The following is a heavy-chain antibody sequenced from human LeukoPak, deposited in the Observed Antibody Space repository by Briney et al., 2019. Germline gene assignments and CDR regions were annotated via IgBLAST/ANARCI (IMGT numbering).Heavy chain of an antibody. CDR2: IKQDGSEK. Sequence: GGSLRLSCAASGFTFSNYWMSWVRQAPGKGLEWVANIKQDGSEKYFVDSVRGRFTISRDNAKNLLYLQMDGLRAEDAALYYCAGGHDFWSGYSNWGQGTLVTVSS. J-gene: IGHJ4*02. CDR1: GFTFSNYW. D-gene: IGHD3-3*01. CDR3: AGGHDFWSGYSN. V-gene: IGHV3-7*01.